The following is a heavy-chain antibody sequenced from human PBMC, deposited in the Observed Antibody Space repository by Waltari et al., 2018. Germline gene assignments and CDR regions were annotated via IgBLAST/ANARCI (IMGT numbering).Heavy chain of an antibody. CDR3: ARRYCSGGSCRYVYFDL. Sequence: QLQLQESGPGLVKPSETLSLTCTVSGGSISSSSYYWGWIRQPPGKGLEWIGSIYYSGSTYYNPSLKSRVTISVDTSKNQFSLKLSSVTAADTAVYYCARRYCSGGSCRYVYFDLWGRGTLVTVSS. J-gene: IGHJ2*01. CDR2: IYYSGST. V-gene: IGHV4-39*07. D-gene: IGHD2-15*01. CDR1: GGSISSSSYY.